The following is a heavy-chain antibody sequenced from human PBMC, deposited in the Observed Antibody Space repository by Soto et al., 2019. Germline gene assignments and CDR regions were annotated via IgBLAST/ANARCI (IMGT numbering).Heavy chain of an antibody. Sequence: GGSLRLSCAASGFTFSSYAMSWVRQAPGKGLEWVSAISGSGGSTYYADSVKGRFTISRDNSKNTLYLQMNSLRAEDTAVYYCANWPRAHVYYSSSSEWVYWGQGTLVTVSS. CDR2: ISGSGGST. V-gene: IGHV3-23*01. CDR1: GFTFSSYA. J-gene: IGHJ4*02. CDR3: ANWPRAHVYYSSSSEWVY. D-gene: IGHD6-6*01.